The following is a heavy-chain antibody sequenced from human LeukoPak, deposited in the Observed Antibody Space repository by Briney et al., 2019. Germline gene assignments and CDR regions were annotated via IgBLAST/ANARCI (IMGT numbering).Heavy chain of an antibody. J-gene: IGHJ3*02. D-gene: IGHD1-26*01. Sequence: SETLSLTCTVSGGSISSSSYYWGWIRQPPGKGLEWIGYIYYSGSTNYNPSLKSRVTISVDTSKNQFSLKLSSATAADTAVYYCARVVNSGSYDAFDIWGQGTMVTVSS. CDR1: GGSISSSSYY. CDR2: IYYSGST. CDR3: ARVVNSGSYDAFDI. V-gene: IGHV4-61*05.